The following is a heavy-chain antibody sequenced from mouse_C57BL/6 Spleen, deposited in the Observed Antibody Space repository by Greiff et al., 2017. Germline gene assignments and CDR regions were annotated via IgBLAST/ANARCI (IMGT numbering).Heavy chain of an antibody. Sequence: VQGVESGAELVKPGASVKISCKASGYAFSSYWMNWVKQRPGKGLEWIGQIYPGDGDTNYNGKFKGKATLTADKSSSTAYMQLSSLTSEDSAVYFCARGDTVVADFDVWGTGTTVTVSS. CDR2: IYPGDGDT. V-gene: IGHV1-80*01. CDR3: ARGDTVVADFDV. CDR1: GYAFSSYW. J-gene: IGHJ1*03. D-gene: IGHD1-1*01.